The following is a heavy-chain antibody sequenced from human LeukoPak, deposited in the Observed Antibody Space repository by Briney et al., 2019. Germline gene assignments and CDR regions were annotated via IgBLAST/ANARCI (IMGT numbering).Heavy chain of an antibody. CDR2: INHSGST. D-gene: IGHD3-22*01. CDR1: GGSFSGYY. V-gene: IGHV4-34*01. J-gene: IGHJ4*02. Sequence: SETLSLTCAVYGGSFSGYYWSWIRQPPGKGLEWIGEINHSGSTNYNPSLKSRVTISVDTSKNQFSLKLSSVTAADTAVYYCARPHHYYDSSGYYYWGQGTLVTVSS. CDR3: ARPHHYYDSSGYYY.